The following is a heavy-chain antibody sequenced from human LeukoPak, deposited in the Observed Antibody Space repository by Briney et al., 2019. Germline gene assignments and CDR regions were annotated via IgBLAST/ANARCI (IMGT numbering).Heavy chain of an antibody. CDR1: GGSFSGYY. D-gene: IGHD7-27*01. CDR2: INHSGST. J-gene: IGHJ3*02. CDR3: ARYHLGVDASDI. V-gene: IGHV4-34*01. Sequence: SETLSLTCAVYGGSFSGYYWSWIRQPPGKGLEWIGEINHSGSTNYNPSLKSRVTISVDTSKNQFSLKLSSVTAADTAVYYCARYHLGVDASDIWGQGTMVTVSS.